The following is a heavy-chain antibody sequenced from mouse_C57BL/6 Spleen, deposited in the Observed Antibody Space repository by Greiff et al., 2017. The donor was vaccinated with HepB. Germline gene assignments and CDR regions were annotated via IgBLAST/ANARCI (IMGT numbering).Heavy chain of an antibody. Sequence: VKLKQPGAELVKPGASVKLSCKASGYTFTSYWMHWVKQRPGRGLEWIGRIDPNSGGTKYNEKFKSKATLTVDKPSSTAYMQLSSLTSEDSAVYYCAREEGWLLFFDYWGQGTTLTVSS. D-gene: IGHD2-3*01. J-gene: IGHJ2*01. CDR3: AREEGWLLFFDY. V-gene: IGHV1-72*01. CDR2: IDPNSGGT. CDR1: GYTFTSYW.